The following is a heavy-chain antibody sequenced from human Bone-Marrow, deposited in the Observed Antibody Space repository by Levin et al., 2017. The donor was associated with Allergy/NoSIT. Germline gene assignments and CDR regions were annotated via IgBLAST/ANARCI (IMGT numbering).Heavy chain of an antibody. D-gene: IGHD3-9*01. CDR3: ATLHKVDGYSDY. Sequence: HPSETLSLTCAASGFTFTNYAMTWVRQAPRKGLEWVSSISASGAGTYYADSVRGRFTISRDSSKSTLYLEMNSLRTEDTAVYYCATLHKVDGYSDYWGQGTLVTVSS. CDR2: ISASGAGT. V-gene: IGHV3-23*01. J-gene: IGHJ4*02. CDR1: GFTFTNYA.